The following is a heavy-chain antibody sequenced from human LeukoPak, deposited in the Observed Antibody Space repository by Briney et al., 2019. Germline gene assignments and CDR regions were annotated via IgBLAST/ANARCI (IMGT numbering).Heavy chain of an antibody. CDR2: IFYSGNT. Sequence: SETLSLTCTVSGGSFSSVKYYWGWIRQPPGKGLEWIGSIFYSGNTYYNPSLKSRVTISVDTSKNQFSLKLSSVTAADTAVYYCARGKRWFGEYSAFDIWGQGTMVTVSS. CDR3: ARGKRWFGEYSAFDI. V-gene: IGHV4-39*07. CDR1: GGSFSSVKYY. D-gene: IGHD3-10*01. J-gene: IGHJ3*02.